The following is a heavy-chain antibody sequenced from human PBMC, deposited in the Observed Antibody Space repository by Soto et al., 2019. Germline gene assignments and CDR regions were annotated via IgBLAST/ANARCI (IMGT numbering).Heavy chain of an antibody. CDR2: ISDDGNNK. CDR3: AKDPGYYDLLTGYYRHTFDI. V-gene: IGHV3-30*18. D-gene: IGHD3-9*01. CDR1: GFTFGTYG. J-gene: IGHJ3*02. Sequence: GGSLRLSCAASGFTFGTYGMHWVRQAPGKGLEWVAMISDDGNNKYYENPVKGRFTISRDNSKNTLFLQMNSLRAEDTAVYYCAKDPGYYDLLTGYYRHTFDIWGQGTMVTVSS.